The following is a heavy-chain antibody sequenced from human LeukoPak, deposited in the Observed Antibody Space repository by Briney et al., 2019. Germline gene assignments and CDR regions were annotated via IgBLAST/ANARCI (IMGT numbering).Heavy chain of an antibody. CDR1: GYTFTDSY. V-gene: IGHV1-2*02. CDR3: ARVSGYSYAYYYYYGMDV. CDR2: INPNSGGT. J-gene: IGHJ6*02. D-gene: IGHD5-18*01. Sequence: ASVKVSCKASGYTFTDSYMHWVRQAPGQGLEWMGWINPNSGGTNYAQKFQGRVTMTRDTSISTAYMELSRLRSDDTAVYCCARVSGYSYAYYYYYGMDVWGQGTTVTVSS.